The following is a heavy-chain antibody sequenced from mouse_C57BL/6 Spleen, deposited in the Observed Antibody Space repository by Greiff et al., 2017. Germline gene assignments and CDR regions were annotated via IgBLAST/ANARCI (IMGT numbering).Heavy chain of an antibody. V-gene: IGHV1-64*01. CDR2: IHPNSGST. J-gene: IGHJ2*01. CDR3: ARTLITTVVERGVDY. CDR1: GYTFTSYW. D-gene: IGHD1-1*01. Sequence: VQLQQPGAELVKPGASVKLSCKASGYTFTSYWMHWVKQRPGQGLEWIGMIHPNSGSTNYNEKFKSKATLTVDKSSSTAYMQLSSLTSEDSAVYYCARTLITTVVERGVDYWGQGTTLTVSS.